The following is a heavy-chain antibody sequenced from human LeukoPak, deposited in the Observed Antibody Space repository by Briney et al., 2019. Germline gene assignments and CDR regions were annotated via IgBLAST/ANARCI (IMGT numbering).Heavy chain of an antibody. CDR3: GRDGVVTSYYFDY. CDR1: GYTFFNYG. D-gene: IGHD3-3*01. CDR2: ISAYDGNT. J-gene: IGHJ4*02. V-gene: IGHV1-18*01. Sequence: ASEKVSCKASGYTFFNYGISWVRQAPGQGLEWIGWISAYDGNTNYAQKLQDRVTVTRDISTSTAYMELRSLRSDDTAVYYCGRDGVVTSYYFDYWGQGTLVTVSS.